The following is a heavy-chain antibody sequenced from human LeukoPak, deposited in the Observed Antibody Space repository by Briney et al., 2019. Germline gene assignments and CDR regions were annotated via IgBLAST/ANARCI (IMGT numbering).Heavy chain of an antibody. CDR1: GFTFSSYS. CDR3: AILPGGGAFDI. CDR2: ISSSSSYI. J-gene: IGHJ3*02. Sequence: GGSLRLSCAASGFTFSSYSMNWVRQAPGKGLEWVSSISSSSSYIYYADSVKGRFTISRDNAKNSLYLQMNSLRAEDTAVYYCAILPGGGAFDIWGQGTMVTVSS. V-gene: IGHV3-21*01. D-gene: IGHD3-16*01.